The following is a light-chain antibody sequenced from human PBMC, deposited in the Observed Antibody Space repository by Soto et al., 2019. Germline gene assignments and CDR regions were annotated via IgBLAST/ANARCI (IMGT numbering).Light chain of an antibody. CDR2: GAS. CDR1: QSVSSN. CDR3: QHYNNWPPWT. J-gene: IGKJ1*01. V-gene: IGKV3D-15*01. Sequence: EIVMTQSPATLSVSPGEGATLSCRASQSVSSNLAWYQQKPGQAPRLLIYGASTRATGIPARFSGSGSGTEFTLSISSLQSEDFAVYYCQHYNNWPPWTFGQGTKVEIK.